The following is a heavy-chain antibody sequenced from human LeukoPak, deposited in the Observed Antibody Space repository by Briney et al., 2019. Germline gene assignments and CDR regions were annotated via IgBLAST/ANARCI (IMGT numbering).Heavy chain of an antibody. CDR3: ARSRYYYDSSGPGNYYYYMDV. CDR2: IYYSGST. V-gene: IGHV4-59*01. CDR1: GDSLNTYY. D-gene: IGHD3-22*01. J-gene: IGHJ6*03. Sequence: PSETLSLTCTVSGDSLNTYYWTWIRQPPGKGLEWIGYIYYSGSTNYNPSLKSRVTISVDTSKNQFSLKLSSVTAADTAVYYCARSRYYYDSSGPGNYYYYMDVWGKGTTVTVSS.